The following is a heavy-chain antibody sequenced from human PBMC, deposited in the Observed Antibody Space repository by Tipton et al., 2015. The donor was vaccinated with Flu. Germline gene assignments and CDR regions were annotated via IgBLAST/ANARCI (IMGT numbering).Heavy chain of an antibody. D-gene: IGHD1-14*01. CDR2: IVCIFGIP. J-gene: IGHJ4*02. CDR3: ARASYHYPDIYYFDY. Sequence: QSGAEVKKPGSSVKVSCKASGDTFRNFAISWVRQAPGQGLEWMGGIVCIFGIPNYAQKFQGRVTMTADESTTTVYMELGSLRSDDTAVYYCARASYHYPDIYYFDYWGQGALVTVSS. CDR1: GDTFRNFA. V-gene: IGHV1-69*01.